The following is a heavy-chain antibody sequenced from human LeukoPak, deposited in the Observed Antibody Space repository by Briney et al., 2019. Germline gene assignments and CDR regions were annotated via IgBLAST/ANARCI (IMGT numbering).Heavy chain of an antibody. CDR3: ARDQPYYYDSSGYYYYYYGMDV. Sequence: SVKVSCKASGGTFTSYAISWVRQAPGQGLEWMGRIIPILGIANYAQKFQGRVTITADKSTSTAYMELSSLRSEGTAVYYCARDQPYYYDSSGYYYYYYGMDVWGQGTTVTVSS. CDR2: IIPILGIA. V-gene: IGHV1-69*04. CDR1: GGTFTSYA. D-gene: IGHD3-22*01. J-gene: IGHJ6*02.